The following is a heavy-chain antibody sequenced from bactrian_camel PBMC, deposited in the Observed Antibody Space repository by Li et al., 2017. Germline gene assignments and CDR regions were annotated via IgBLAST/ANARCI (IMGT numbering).Heavy chain of an antibody. CDR2: LDSDGAT. CDR1: GYSYSPLC. V-gene: IGHV3S53*01. J-gene: IGHJ4*01. Sequence: HVQLVESGGGSVQAGGSLRLSCVASGYSYSPLCMAFFRQAPGKERELVAALDSDGATIYADSAKGRFTVSNDNAKTTLHLQMNRLKAEDTAVYYCAADQYDCYSGSWENIVFWAGGPRSPSP. D-gene: IGHD2*01.